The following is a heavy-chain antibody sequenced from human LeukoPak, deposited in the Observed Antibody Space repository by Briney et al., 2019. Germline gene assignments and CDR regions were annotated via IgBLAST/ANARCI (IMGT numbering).Heavy chain of an antibody. D-gene: IGHD2-2*01. J-gene: IGHJ4*02. CDR1: GFRFSGHY. Sequence: PGGSLRLSCAASGFRFSGHYMSWIRQAPGKGLEWVSYISSTITTTYYADSVKGRFTISRDNAKSSLYLQMSSLRAEDTAVYYCARGDCSATGCYYFDHWGQGTLVTVSS. CDR3: ARGDCSATGCYYFDH. V-gene: IGHV3-11*04. CDR2: ISSTITTT.